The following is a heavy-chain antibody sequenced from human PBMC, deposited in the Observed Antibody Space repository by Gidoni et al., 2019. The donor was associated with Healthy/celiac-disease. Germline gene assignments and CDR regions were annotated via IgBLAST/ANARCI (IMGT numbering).Heavy chain of an antibody. J-gene: IGHJ6*03. CDR2: IIPILGIA. D-gene: IGHD1-1*01. Sequence: QVQLVQSGAEVKKPGSSVQVSCKASGGHFSSYAISWVRQAPGQGLEWMGRIIPILGIANYAQKFQGRVTITADKSTSTAYMELSSLRSEDTAVYYCARVGTSYYYYYMDVWGKGTTVTVSS. CDR1: GGHFSSYA. CDR3: ARVGTSYYYYYMDV. V-gene: IGHV1-69*04.